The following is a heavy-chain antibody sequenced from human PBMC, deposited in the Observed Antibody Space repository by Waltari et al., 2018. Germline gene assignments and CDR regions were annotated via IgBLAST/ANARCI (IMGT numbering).Heavy chain of an antibody. CDR2: INQRGST. J-gene: IGHJ3*02. CDR3: ARFVVVPAALPDAFDI. V-gene: IGHV4-34*01. D-gene: IGHD2-2*01. CDR1: GGSFSGYY. Sequence: QVQLQQWGAGLLKPSETLSLTCAVYGGSFSGYYWSWIRQPPGKGLEWIGEINQRGSTNYNPSLKRRVTISVDTSKNQFSLKLSSVTAADTAVYYCARFVVVPAALPDAFDIWGQGTMVTVSS.